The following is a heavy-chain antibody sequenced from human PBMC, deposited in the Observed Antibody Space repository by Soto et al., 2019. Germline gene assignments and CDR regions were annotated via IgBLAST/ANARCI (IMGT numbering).Heavy chain of an antibody. J-gene: IGHJ5*02. D-gene: IGHD1-1*01. V-gene: IGHV4-4*07. Sequence: SETLSLTFTVSGASNSGFYWSWIRQSAGKGLEWIGRIYATGTTDYNPSLKSRVMMSVDTSKKQFSLKLRSVTAADTAVYYCVRDGTKTLRDWFDPWGQGISVTVSS. CDR1: GASNSGFY. CDR3: VRDGTKTLRDWFDP. CDR2: IYATGTT.